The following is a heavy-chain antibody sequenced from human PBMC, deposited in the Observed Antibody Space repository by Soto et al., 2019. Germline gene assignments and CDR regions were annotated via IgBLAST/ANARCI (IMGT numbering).Heavy chain of an antibody. V-gene: IGHV3-23*01. D-gene: IGHD5-12*01. CDR2: ISGSGGST. CDR3: AKDSKNFIVATFSRGDAFDI. J-gene: IGHJ3*02. CDR1: GFTFSSYA. Sequence: EVQLLESGGGLVQPGGSLRLSCAASGFTFSSYAMSWVRQAPGKGLEWVSAISGSGGSTYYADSVKGRFTISRDNSKNTLYLQMNSLRAEDTAVYYCAKDSKNFIVATFSRGDAFDIWGQGTMVTVSS.